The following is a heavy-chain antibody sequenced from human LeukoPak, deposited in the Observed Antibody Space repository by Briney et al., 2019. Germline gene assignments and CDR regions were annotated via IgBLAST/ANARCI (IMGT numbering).Heavy chain of an antibody. D-gene: IGHD3-10*01. J-gene: IGHJ4*02. CDR2: ISSSSSYI. CDR1: GFTFSSYS. Sequence: SGGSLRLSCAASGFTFSSYSMNWVRQAPGKGLEWVSSISSSSSYIYYADSVKGRFTISRDNAKNSLYLQMNSLGAEDTAVYYCARDSRNYGSGSYAGYWGQGTLVTVSS. CDR3: ARDSRNYGSGSYAGY. V-gene: IGHV3-21*01.